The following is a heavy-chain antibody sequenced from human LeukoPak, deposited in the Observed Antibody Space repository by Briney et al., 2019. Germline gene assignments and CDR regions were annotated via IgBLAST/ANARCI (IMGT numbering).Heavy chain of an antibody. CDR3: AREGAGTDKGGMDV. D-gene: IGHD1/OR15-1a*01. CDR2: IYYSGST. Sequence: SETLSLTCTVSGGSTSSGDYYWSWIRQPPGKGLEWIGYIYYSGSTYYNPSLKSRVTISVDTSKNQFSLKLSSVTAADTAVYYCAREGAGTDKGGMDVWGKGTTVTVSS. CDR1: GGSTSSGDYY. J-gene: IGHJ6*04. V-gene: IGHV4-30-4*01.